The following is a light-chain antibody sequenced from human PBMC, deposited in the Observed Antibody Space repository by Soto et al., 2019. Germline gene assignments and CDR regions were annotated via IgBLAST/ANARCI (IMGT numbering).Light chain of an antibody. Sequence: NFMLTQPHSVSESPGKTVTISCTRSSGSIATNYVQWFQQRPGSAPIIVIYEDDQRPSGVPDRFSGSIDSSSNSASLTISGLQTEDEADYYCQSYDSSNHGVFGGGTKVTV. V-gene: IGLV6-57*03. CDR2: EDD. CDR1: SGSIATNY. J-gene: IGLJ3*02. CDR3: QSYDSSNHGV.